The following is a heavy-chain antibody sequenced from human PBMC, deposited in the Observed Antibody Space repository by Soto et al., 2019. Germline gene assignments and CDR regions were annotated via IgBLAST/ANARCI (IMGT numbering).Heavy chain of an antibody. CDR3: AKDIGTHYDILTGDFDY. CDR2: ISWNSGSI. CDR1: GFTFDDYA. D-gene: IGHD3-9*01. J-gene: IGHJ4*02. V-gene: IGHV3-9*01. Sequence: EVQLVESGGGLVQPGRSLRLSCAASGFTFDDYAMHWVRQAPGKGLEWVSGISWNSGSIGYADSVKGRFTISRDNAKKSLYLQMNSLRAEDTALYYCAKDIGTHYDILTGDFDYWGQGTLVTVSS.